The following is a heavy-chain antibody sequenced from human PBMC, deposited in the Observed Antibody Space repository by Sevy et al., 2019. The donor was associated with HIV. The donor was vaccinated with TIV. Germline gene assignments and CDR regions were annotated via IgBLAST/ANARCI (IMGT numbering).Heavy chain of an antibody. V-gene: IGHV3-49*03. CDR2: IISRAYGGTT. CDR3: TSDPVSGFSGSYSRVYYIDY. Sequence: GGSLRLSCTASGFTFGDYAMSWFRQAPGKGLEWVGFIISRAYGGTTEYAASVKGRFTISRDDSKSIAYLQMNSLKTEDTAVYYCTSDPVSGFSGSYSRVYYIDYWGQGTLVTVSS. D-gene: IGHD1-26*01. CDR1: GFTFGDYA. J-gene: IGHJ4*02.